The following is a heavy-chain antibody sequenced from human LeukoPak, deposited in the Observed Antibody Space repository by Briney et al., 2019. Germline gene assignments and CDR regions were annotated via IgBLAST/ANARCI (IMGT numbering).Heavy chain of an antibody. Sequence: ASVKVSCKASGYTFTSYAMNWARQAPGQGLEWMGWINTNTGNPTYAQGFTGRFVFSLDTSVSTAYLQISSLKAADTAIYYCARSYYNSWSGYWFPLDYWGQGTLVTVSS. V-gene: IGHV7-4-1*02. D-gene: IGHD3-3*01. CDR1: GYTFTSYA. J-gene: IGHJ4*02. CDR2: INTNTGNP. CDR3: ARSYYNSWSGYWFPLDY.